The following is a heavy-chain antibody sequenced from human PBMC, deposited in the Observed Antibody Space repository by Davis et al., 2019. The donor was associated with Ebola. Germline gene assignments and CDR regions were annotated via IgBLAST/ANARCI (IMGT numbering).Heavy chain of an antibody. D-gene: IGHD3-16*02. J-gene: IGHJ5*02. CDR1: GFTFSRHT. CDR3: VKEGADSVVIPAAFDP. V-gene: IGHV3-21*01. CDR2: ISSGSSYI. Sequence: GESLKISCAASGFTFSRHTMNWVRQAPGKGLEWVASISSGSSYIDYADSVKDRFTISRDNAKNSLYLEMNNLRAEDTAVYYCVKEGADSVVIPAAFDPWGQGTLVTVSS.